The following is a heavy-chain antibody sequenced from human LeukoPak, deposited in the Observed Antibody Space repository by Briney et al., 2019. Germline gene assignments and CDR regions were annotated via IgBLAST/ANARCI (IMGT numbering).Heavy chain of an antibody. V-gene: IGHV1-18*01. CDR3: ARDMREYDFWSGYHSPAWPRFDY. CDR1: GYTFTSYG. D-gene: IGHD3-3*01. J-gene: IGHJ4*02. Sequence: EASVKVSCKASGYTFTSYGISWVRQAPGQGLEWMGWISAYNGNTNYAQKLQGRVTMTTDTSTSTAYMELRSLRSDDTAVYYCARDMREYDFWSGYHSPAWPRFDYWGQGTLVTVSS. CDR2: ISAYNGNT.